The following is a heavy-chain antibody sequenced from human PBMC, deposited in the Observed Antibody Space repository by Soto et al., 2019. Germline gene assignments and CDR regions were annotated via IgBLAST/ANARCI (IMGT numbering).Heavy chain of an antibody. CDR3: PTSRVRGIITPFPYYSSGMDV. CDR2: IIPIFSTA. V-gene: IGHV1-69*12. D-gene: IGHD3-10*01. Sequence: QVQLVQSGAEVKKPGSSVKVSCKASGGTFSNYAISWVRQAPGQGLEWMGGIIPIFSTADYAQKFQGRVRIPADESTSTAYMELNSLGSEDTAVYYCPTSRVRGIITPFPYYSSGMDVGGQGTTSPSP. CDR1: GGTFSNYA. J-gene: IGHJ6*02.